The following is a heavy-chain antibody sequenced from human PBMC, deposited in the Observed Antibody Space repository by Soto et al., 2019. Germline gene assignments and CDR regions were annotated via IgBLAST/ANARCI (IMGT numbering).Heavy chain of an antibody. CDR3: ARVVRGEWKPIYYYYGMDV. D-gene: IGHD3-10*01. CDR2: IIPIFGTA. V-gene: IGHV1-69*13. J-gene: IGHJ6*02. Sequence: SVKVSCKASGGTFSSYAISWVRQAPGQGLEWMGGIIPIFGTANYAQKFQGRVTITADESTSTAYMELSSLRSEDTAVYYCARVVRGEWKPIYYYYGMDVWGQGTTVTVYS. CDR1: GGTFSSYA.